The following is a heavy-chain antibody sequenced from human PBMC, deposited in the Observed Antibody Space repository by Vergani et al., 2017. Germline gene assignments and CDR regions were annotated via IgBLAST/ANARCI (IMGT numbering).Heavy chain of an antibody. CDR3: ARDPGTPSRFDY. CDR1: GFTFSSYG. V-gene: IGHV3-30*03. CDR2: ISYDGSNK. J-gene: IGHJ4*02. D-gene: IGHD6-13*01. Sequence: QVQLVESGGGVVQPGRSLRLSCAASGFTFSSYGMHWVRQAPGKGLEWVAVISYDGSNKYYADSVKGRFTISRDNSKNTLYLQMNSLRAEDTAVYYCARDPGTPSRFDYWGQGTLGTVSS.